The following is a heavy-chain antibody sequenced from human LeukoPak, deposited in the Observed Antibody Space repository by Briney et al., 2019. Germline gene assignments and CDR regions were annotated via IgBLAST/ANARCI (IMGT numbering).Heavy chain of an antibody. CDR1: GFTFSSYS. J-gene: IGHJ4*02. Sequence: PGGSLRLSCAASGFTFSSYSMNWVRQAPGKGLEWVSSISSSSSYIYYADSVKGRFTISRDNAKNSLYLQMNSLRAEDTAVYYCAKGNTVVTPGCADYWGQGTLVTVSS. V-gene: IGHV3-21*04. D-gene: IGHD4-23*01. CDR3: AKGNTVVTPGCADY. CDR2: ISSSSSYI.